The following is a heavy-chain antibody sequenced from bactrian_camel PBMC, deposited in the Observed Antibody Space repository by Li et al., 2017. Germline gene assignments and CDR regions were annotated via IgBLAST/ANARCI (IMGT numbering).Heavy chain of an antibody. CDR2: IGIDGST. D-gene: IGHD6*01. CDR1: LNTYTTYC. V-gene: IGHV3S53*01. J-gene: IGHJ4*01. CDR3: AASGWRTWCQVLESDYGF. Sequence: QLVESGGGSVQAGGSLRLSCGVSLNTYTTYCMGWFRQSPGKERQGVANIGIDGSTNYADSVKGRFTISQDDAKSTLYLQMNSLNLEDTAMYYCAASGWRTWCQVLESDYGFWGQGTQVTVS.